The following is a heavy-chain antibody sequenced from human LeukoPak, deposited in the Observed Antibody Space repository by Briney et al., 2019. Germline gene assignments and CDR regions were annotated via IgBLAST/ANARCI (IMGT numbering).Heavy chain of an antibody. V-gene: IGHV3-43D*04. Sequence: PGGSLRLSCAVSGFTFDDYAMHWVCKAPGKGLDWVSLISWDGGGTYYADSVKGRFTISRDNRRHTLYLQMNSLGAEDTALYYCAKDKEYSGFGPILSGYYYGMDVWGKGTTVTVSS. D-gene: IGHD5-12*01. J-gene: IGHJ6*04. CDR2: ISWDGGGT. CDR1: GFTFDDYA. CDR3: AKDKEYSGFGPILSGYYYGMDV.